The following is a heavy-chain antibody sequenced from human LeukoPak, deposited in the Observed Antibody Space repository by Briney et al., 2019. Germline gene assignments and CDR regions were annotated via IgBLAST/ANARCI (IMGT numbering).Heavy chain of an antibody. D-gene: IGHD3-9*01. V-gene: IGHV4-59*01. CDR3: ARGRYDILTLTFDY. J-gene: IGHJ4*02. CDR1: GGSISSYY. CDR2: IYYSGST. Sequence: SETLSLTCTVSGGSISSYYWSWIRQPPGKGLEWIGYIYYSGSTNYNPSLKSRVTISVDTSKNQFSLKLNSVTAADTAVYYCARGRYDILTLTFDYWGQGTLVTVSS.